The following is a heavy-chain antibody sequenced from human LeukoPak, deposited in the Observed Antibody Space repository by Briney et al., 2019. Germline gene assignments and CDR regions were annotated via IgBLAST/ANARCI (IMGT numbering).Heavy chain of an antibody. CDR3: SKWGDYDVLTGYYDSDF. CDR2: IVGSGGST. Sequence: GASLRLSCAASGFTFSNYAMSWVRQAPGKGLEWVSAIVGSGGSTYYADSVKGRFSISRDNSKNTLFLQMNSLRVEDMALYYCSKWGDYDVLTGYYDSDFWGQGTLVTVSS. V-gene: IGHV3-23*01. D-gene: IGHD3-9*01. CDR1: GFTFSNYA. J-gene: IGHJ4*02.